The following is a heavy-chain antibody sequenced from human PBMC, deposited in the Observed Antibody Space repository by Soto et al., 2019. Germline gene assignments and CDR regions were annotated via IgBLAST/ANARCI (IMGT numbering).Heavy chain of an antibody. CDR1: GFTFSSYA. J-gene: IGHJ4*02. CDR2: ISGSGGST. Sequence: EVQLLESGGGLVQPGGSLRLSCAASGFTFSSYAMSWVRQAPGKGLEWVSAISGSGGSTYYADSVKGRFTISRDNSKNTLYLQMNSRRAEDTAVYYCAKRGGLYYDFWSGDYYFDYWGQGTLVTVSS. V-gene: IGHV3-23*01. D-gene: IGHD3-3*01. CDR3: AKRGGLYYDFWSGDYYFDY.